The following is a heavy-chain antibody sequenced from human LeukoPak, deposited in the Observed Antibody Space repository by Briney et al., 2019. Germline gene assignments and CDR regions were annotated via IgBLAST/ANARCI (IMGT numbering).Heavy chain of an antibody. V-gene: IGHV1-2*02. CDR3: ARTPRAGLGNFDY. J-gene: IGHJ4*02. Sequence: GASVKVSCKASGYTFTGYYMHWVRQAPGQGLEWMGWINPNSGGTNYAQKFQGRVTMTRDTSISTAYMELSRLRSDDTTVYYCARTPRAGLGNFDYWGQGTLVTVSS. D-gene: IGHD2-15*01. CDR1: GYTFTGYY. CDR2: INPNSGGT.